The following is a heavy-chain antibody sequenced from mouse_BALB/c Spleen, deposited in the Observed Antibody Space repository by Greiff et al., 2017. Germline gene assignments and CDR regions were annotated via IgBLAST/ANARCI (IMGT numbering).Heavy chain of an antibody. J-gene: IGHJ1*01. CDR2: INPSNGGT. Sequence: QVQLQQPGAELVKPGASVKMSCKASGYTFTSYWINWVKQRPGQGLEWIGEINPSNGGTNFNEKFKSKATLTVDKSSSTAYMQLSSLTSEDSAVYYCARSMDYYGSSYGWYFDVWGAGTTVTVSS. D-gene: IGHD1-1*01. V-gene: IGHV1S81*02. CDR3: ARSMDYYGSSYGWYFDV. CDR1: GYTFTSYW.